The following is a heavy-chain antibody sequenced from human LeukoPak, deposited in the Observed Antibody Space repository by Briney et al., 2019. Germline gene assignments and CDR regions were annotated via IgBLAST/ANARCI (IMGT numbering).Heavy chain of an antibody. V-gene: IGHV4-39*02. CDR2: INYSGST. CDR3: ARVGFGGYSYGYVDF. J-gene: IGHJ4*02. CDR1: GGSISSSRNS. D-gene: IGHD5-18*01. Sequence: PSETLSLTCTVSGGSISSSRNSWGWIRQPPGKGLEWIGTINYSGSTYYNPSLKSRVTISVDTSKNQFSLRLSSVTAADTAVYYCARVGFGGYSYGYVDFWGQGTLVTVSS.